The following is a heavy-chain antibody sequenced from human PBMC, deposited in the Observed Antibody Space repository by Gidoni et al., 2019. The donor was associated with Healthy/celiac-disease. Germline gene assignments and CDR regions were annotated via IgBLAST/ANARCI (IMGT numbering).Heavy chain of an antibody. V-gene: IGHV4-34*01. Sequence: QVQLQQWGAGLLKPSETLSLTCAVYGGSFSGYYWSWLRQPPGKGLEWIGEINHSGSTNYNPSLKSRVTISVDTSKNQFSLKLSSVTAADTAVYYCARLEDTAMVTLVPYYYYYGMDVWGQGTTVTVSS. J-gene: IGHJ6*02. CDR2: INHSGST. CDR3: ARLEDTAMVTLVPYYYYYGMDV. CDR1: GGSFSGYY. D-gene: IGHD5-18*01.